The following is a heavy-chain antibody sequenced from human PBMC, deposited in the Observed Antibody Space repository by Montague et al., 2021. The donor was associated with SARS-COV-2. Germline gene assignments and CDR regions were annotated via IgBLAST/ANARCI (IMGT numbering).Heavy chain of an antibody. CDR1: GGSISSSNW. Sequence: SETLSLTCAVSGGSISSSNWWSWVRQPPRKGLEWIGEIYHSGSTNHNPSLKSRVTISVDKSKNQFSLKLSSVTAADTAVYYCARESANYDSSGPSYYYYGMDVWGQGTTVTVSS. J-gene: IGHJ6*02. D-gene: IGHD3-22*01. CDR3: ARESANYDSSGPSYYYYGMDV. V-gene: IGHV4-4*02. CDR2: IYHSGST.